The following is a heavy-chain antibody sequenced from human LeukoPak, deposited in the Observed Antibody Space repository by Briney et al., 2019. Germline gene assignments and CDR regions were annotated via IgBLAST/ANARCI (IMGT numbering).Heavy chain of an antibody. V-gene: IGHV5-51*01. J-gene: IGHJ5*02. Sequence: GESLKISCKGSGYIFTHYWIDWVRQVPGKGLEWMGIIYPADSDTRYSPSFQGQVTISADRSIDPAFLQWSSLEASDTALYYCARRVSAPGQRFDPWGQGTLVTVSS. CDR1: GYIFTHYW. CDR3: ARRVSAPGQRFDP. CDR2: IYPADSDT. D-gene: IGHD6-13*01.